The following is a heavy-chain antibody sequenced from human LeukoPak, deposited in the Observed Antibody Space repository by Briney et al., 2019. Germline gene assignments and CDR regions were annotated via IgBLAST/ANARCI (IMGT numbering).Heavy chain of an antibody. CDR1: GFTFSSYT. D-gene: IGHD1-26*01. V-gene: IGHV3-21*01. J-gene: IGHJ4*02. Sequence: PGGSLRLSCAAAGFTFSSYTMNWVRQAPGKGLEWVSSISSSSTYISYADSVKGRFTISRDNAKSSLHLQMNSLTAEDTAVYYCARAHSGSHHFSLDYWGQGTLVTVSS. CDR2: ISSSSTYI. CDR3: ARAHSGSHHFSLDY.